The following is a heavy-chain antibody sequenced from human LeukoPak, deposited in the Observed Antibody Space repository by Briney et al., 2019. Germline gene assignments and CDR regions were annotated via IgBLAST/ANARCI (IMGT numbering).Heavy chain of an antibody. V-gene: IGHV4-34*01. Sequence: SETLSLTCAVYGGSFSGYYWSWIRQPPGKGLEWIGEMNHSGSTNYNPSLKSRVTISVDTSKNQFSLKLSSVTAADTAVYYCARGLYCSGGSCYPYYYYYGMDVWGKGTTVTVSS. CDR1: GGSFSGYY. CDR2: MNHSGST. J-gene: IGHJ6*04. CDR3: ARGLYCSGGSCYPYYYYYGMDV. D-gene: IGHD2-15*01.